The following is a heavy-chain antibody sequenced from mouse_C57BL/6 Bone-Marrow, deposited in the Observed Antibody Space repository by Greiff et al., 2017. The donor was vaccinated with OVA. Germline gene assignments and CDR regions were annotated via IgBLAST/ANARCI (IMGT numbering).Heavy chain of an antibody. D-gene: IGHD2-3*01. CDR1: GYTFTSYW. V-gene: IGHV1-50*01. Sequence: VQLQQPGAELVKPGASVKLSCKASGYTFTSYWMQWVKQRPGQGLEWIGEIDPSDSYTNYNQKFKGQATLTVDTSSSTAYMQLSSLTSEDSAVDYCARGRGLLYAMDYWGQGTSVTVSS. J-gene: IGHJ4*01. CDR3: ARGRGLLYAMDY. CDR2: IDPSDSYT.